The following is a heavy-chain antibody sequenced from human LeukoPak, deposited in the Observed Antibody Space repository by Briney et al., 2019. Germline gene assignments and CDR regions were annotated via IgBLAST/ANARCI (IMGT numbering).Heavy chain of an antibody. CDR3: ARDVPLVGFDP. D-gene: IGHD1-26*01. CDR1: GFAFSSYS. V-gene: IGHV3-30*01. CDR2: ISYDGSTK. J-gene: IGHJ5*02. Sequence: QPGRSLRLSCAASGFAFSSYSMHWVRQAPGRGLEWVALISYDGSTKYYADSVKGRFTISRDNSKNTLYLQMNSLRAEDTAVYYCARDVPLVGFDPWGQGTLVTVSS.